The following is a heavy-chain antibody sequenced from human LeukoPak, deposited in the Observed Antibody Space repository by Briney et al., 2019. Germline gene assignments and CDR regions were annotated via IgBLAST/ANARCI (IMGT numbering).Heavy chain of an antibody. CDR1: GFSVSRNY. CDR3: ARDSYYGSGSYYRYTFDY. J-gene: IGHJ4*02. CDR2: FYSGGST. V-gene: IGHV3-53*01. Sequence: GGSLRLSXAASGFSVSRNYMSWIRQAQGKGLEWVSVFYSGGSTYNADSVKGRFTISRDNSKNTLYLQMNSLRAEDTAVYYCARDSYYGSGSYYRYTFDYWGQGTLVTVSS. D-gene: IGHD3-10*01.